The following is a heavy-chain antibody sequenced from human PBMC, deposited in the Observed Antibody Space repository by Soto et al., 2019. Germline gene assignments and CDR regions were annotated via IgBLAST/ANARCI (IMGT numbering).Heavy chain of an antibody. J-gene: IGHJ6*02. CDR2: INHSGST. Sequence: SETLSLTCAVYGGSYSGYYWSWIRQPPGKGLEWIGEINHSGSTNYNPSLKSRVTISVDTSKNQFSLKLSSVTAADTAVYYCARGWLLWFGELYYYYGMDVWGQGTTVTVSS. V-gene: IGHV4-34*01. D-gene: IGHD3-10*01. CDR3: ARGWLLWFGELYYYYGMDV. CDR1: GGSYSGYY.